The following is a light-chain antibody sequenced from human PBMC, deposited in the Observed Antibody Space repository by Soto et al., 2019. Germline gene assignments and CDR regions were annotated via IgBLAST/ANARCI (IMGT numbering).Light chain of an antibody. CDR2: WAF. Sequence: DIVMTQSPDSLAVSLGERAAINCKSSQSVLYNSNNNTYLAWYQQKPGQPPKLVMYWAFARESGVPERFSGSGSGTDFTLTISSLQAEDVAVYYCQQYYSAPYTFGQGTKLEIK. CDR1: QSVLYNSNNNTY. V-gene: IGKV4-1*01. J-gene: IGKJ2*01. CDR3: QQYYSAPYT.